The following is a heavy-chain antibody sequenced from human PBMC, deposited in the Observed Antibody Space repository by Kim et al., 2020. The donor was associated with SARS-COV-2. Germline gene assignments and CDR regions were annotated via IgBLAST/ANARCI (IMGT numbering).Heavy chain of an antibody. CDR1: GFPFTNYW. V-gene: IGHV3-7*01. D-gene: IGHD6-6*01. Sequence: GGSLRLSCAASGFPFTNYWMSWVCQAPGKGLEWVANINQDGTIKYYVDSLKGRFTVSRDNSKSSLYLQMNSLRVEDTAVYYCARVGYSSSSVDYWGQGTLVSVSS. CDR2: INQDGTIK. J-gene: IGHJ4*02. CDR3: ARVGYSSSSVDY.